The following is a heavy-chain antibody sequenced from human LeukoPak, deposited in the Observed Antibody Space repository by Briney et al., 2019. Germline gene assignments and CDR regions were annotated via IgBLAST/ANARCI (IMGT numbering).Heavy chain of an antibody. D-gene: IGHD3-10*01. CDR3: AKDLTMVRGAVTN. J-gene: IGHJ4*02. CDR2: IRSDGENK. Sequence: GGSLRLSCATSGFTFSGYAMSWVRQAPGKGLEWVAFIRSDGENKYYADSVKGRLTVSRDTSKNTLFLEMNYLKTEDTATYYCAKDLTMVRGAVTNWGQGTQVTVSS. CDR1: GFTFSGYA. V-gene: IGHV3-30*02.